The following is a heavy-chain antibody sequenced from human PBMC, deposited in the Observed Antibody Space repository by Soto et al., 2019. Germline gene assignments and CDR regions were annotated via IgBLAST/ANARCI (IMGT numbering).Heavy chain of an antibody. CDR3: ARQKDCTNGVCGMDV. Sequence: GESLKISCKGSGYSFTSYWIGWVRQMPGKGLEWMGIIYPGDSDTRYSPSFQGQVTISADKSISTAYLQWSSLKASDTAMYYCARQKDCTNGVCGMDVWGQGTTVTVSS. CDR2: IYPGDSDT. J-gene: IGHJ6*02. CDR1: GYSFTSYW. D-gene: IGHD2-8*01. V-gene: IGHV5-51*01.